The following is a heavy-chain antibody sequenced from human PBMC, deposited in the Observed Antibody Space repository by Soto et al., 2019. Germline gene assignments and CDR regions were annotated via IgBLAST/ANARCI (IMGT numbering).Heavy chain of an antibody. D-gene: IGHD1-1*01. CDR3: ARVSGYNWNEWVLNH. CDR1: GVSIRNTDW. CDR2: IYHSGKT. Sequence: QVQLQESGPGLVKPSGTLSLTCAVSGVSIRNTDWWTWVRQPPGKGLEWIGEIYHSGKTNYNPSLASRVTISLDKSKNQFSLKLNSVTAADTALYFCARVSGYNWNEWVLNHWGQGILVTVSS. J-gene: IGHJ5*02. V-gene: IGHV4-4*02.